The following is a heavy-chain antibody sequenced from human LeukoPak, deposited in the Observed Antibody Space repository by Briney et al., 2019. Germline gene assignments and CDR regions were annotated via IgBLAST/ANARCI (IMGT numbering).Heavy chain of an antibody. J-gene: IGHJ4*02. CDR1: GFTFSSYW. Sequence: GGSLRLSCAVSGFTFSSYWMHWVRQAPGKGLMWVSHINNDGSNTRYADSVKGRFTISRDNTKYSLYLQMNSLRAEDTAVYYCARDGVAPGLYFDYWGQGNLVTVSS. V-gene: IGHV3-74*01. D-gene: IGHD2-8*01. CDR3: ARDGVAPGLYFDY. CDR2: INNDGSNT.